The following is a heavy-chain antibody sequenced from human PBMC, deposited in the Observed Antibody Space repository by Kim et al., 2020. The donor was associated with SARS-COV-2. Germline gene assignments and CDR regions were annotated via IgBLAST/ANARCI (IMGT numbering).Heavy chain of an antibody. CDR1: GFTLSSYW. D-gene: IGHD6-19*01. Sequence: GGSLRLSCAASGFTLSSYWMHWVRQAPGKGLVWVSRISGGGSSTSYADSVKGRFTISRDNAKNTLYLQMNSLRVEDTAVYYCARRAYSSGWWYFDYWGQGTLVTVSS. CDR2: ISGGGSST. CDR3: ARRAYSSGWWYFDY. V-gene: IGHV3-74*01. J-gene: IGHJ4*02.